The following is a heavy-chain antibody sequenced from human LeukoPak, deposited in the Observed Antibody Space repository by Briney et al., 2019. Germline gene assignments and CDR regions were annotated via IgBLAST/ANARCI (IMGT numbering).Heavy chain of an antibody. D-gene: IGHD6-19*01. CDR1: GFTFSSYW. Sequence: SGGSLRLSCAASGFTFSSYWMSWVRQAPGKGLEWVANIKQDGREKCYVDSVKGRFTISRDNAKNSLYLQVNSLRAEDTAVYYCARDRSSNGWYPNWFDPWGQGTLVTVSS. CDR3: ARDRSSNGWYPNWFDP. J-gene: IGHJ5*02. V-gene: IGHV3-7*01. CDR2: IKQDGREK.